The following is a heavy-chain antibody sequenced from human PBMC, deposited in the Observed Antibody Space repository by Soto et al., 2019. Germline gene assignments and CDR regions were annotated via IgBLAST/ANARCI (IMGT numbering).Heavy chain of an antibody. J-gene: IGHJ4*02. CDR2: IIPIFGTA. CDR1: GGTFSSYA. Sequence: SVKVSCKASGGTFSSYAISWVRQAPGQGLEWMGGIIPIFGTANYAQKFQGRVTITADESTSTAYMELSSLRSEDTAVYYCARGTFSPRIMITFGGVMYFDYWGQGTLVTVSS. D-gene: IGHD3-16*01. V-gene: IGHV1-69*13. CDR3: ARGTFSPRIMITFGGVMYFDY.